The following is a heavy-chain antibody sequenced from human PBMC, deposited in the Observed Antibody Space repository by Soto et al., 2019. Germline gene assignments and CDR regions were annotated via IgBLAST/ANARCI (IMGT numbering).Heavy chain of an antibody. CDR2: ISITGSYI. CDR1: GFSFSSYT. V-gene: IGHV3-21*01. J-gene: IGHJ6*02. D-gene: IGHD5-18*01. Sequence: PGGSLRLSCAASGFSFSSYTMDWVRQAPGKGLQWVSSISITGSYIYYADSVKGRFAISRDNAQNSLYLHMNSLRADDTAVYYCARGAIRGYSYGHSDYWGQGTTVTVS. CDR3: ARGAIRGYSYGHSDY.